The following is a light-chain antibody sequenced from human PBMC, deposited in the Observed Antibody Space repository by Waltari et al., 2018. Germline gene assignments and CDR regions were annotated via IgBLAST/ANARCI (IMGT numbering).Light chain of an antibody. CDR2: EVT. CDR1: SSDVGSYTL. V-gene: IGLV2-23*02. J-gene: IGLJ1*01. CDR3: CSHAGSSIYV. Sequence: QSALTQPASVSGSPGQSITISCTRTSSDVGSYTLGFLYQQHPGKAPKLMIYEVTERPSGVSNRFSGSKSDNTASITISGLQAEDEADYYCCSHAGSSIYVFGTGTKVTIL.